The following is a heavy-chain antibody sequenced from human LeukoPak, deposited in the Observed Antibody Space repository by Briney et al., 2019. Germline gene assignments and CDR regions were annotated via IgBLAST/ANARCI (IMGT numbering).Heavy chain of an antibody. CDR3: ARDDPRVPAAINY. CDR2: ISAYNGNT. CDR1: GYTFTSYG. J-gene: IGHJ4*02. Sequence: ASVTVSCKASGYTFTSYGISWVRQAPGQGLEWMGWISAYNGNTNYAQKLQGRVTITTDTSTSTAYMELRSLRSDDTAAYYCARDDPRVPAAINYWGQGTLVTVSS. D-gene: IGHD2-2*02. V-gene: IGHV1-18*01.